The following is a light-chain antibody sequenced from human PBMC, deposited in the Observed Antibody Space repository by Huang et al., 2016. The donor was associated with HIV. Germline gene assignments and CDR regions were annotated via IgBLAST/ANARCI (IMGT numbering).Light chain of an antibody. V-gene: IGKV1-39*01. J-gene: IGKJ2*01. CDR3: QQSYSTPYT. CDR2: AAS. Sequence: DIQMTQSPSSLSASVGDRVPITCRASQSISSYLNWYQQKQGRAPKLRIYAASSLQSGVPSRVSCSGSGTDFTLTISSLQPEDFATYYCQQSYSTPYTFGQGTKLEIK. CDR1: QSISSY.